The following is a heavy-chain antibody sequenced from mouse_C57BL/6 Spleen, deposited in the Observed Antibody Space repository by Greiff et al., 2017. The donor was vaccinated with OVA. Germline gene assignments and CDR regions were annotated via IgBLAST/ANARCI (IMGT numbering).Heavy chain of an antibody. CDR2: IDPSDSYT. J-gene: IGHJ2*01. Sequence: QVQLQQPGAELVKPGASVKLSCKASGYTFTSYWMQWVKQRPGQGLEWIGEIDPSDSYTNYNQKFNGKATLTVDTSSSTAYRQLGSLTSEDSAVYYCAITTVDYWGQGTTLTVSS. V-gene: IGHV1-50*01. D-gene: IGHD1-1*01. CDR1: GYTFTSYW. CDR3: AITTVDY.